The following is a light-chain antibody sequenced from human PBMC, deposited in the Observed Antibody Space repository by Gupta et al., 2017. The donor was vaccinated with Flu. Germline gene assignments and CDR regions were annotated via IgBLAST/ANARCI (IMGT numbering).Light chain of an antibody. Sequence: QSVLTQPPSASGTPAQRVAISCSGSSSNIGSNTVNWFQQVPGMAPRLLIYSNNQRPSGVPDRFSGSKSGTSASLATSGLEAEDGVDYYCAASDDSRNAWILGGGTKLTVL. CDR1: SSNIGSNT. J-gene: IGLJ2*01. CDR3: AASDDSRNAWI. V-gene: IGLV1-44*01. CDR2: SNN.